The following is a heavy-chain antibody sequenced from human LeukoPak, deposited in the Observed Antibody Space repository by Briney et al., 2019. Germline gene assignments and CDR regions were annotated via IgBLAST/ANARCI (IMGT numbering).Heavy chain of an antibody. J-gene: IGHJ3*02. D-gene: IGHD1-1*01. CDR1: GFTFSSYW. CDR2: ISYDGSNK. V-gene: IGHV3-30*18. Sequence: GGSLRLSCAASGFTFSSYWMSWVRQAPGKGLEWVAVISYDGSNKYYADSVKGRFTISRDNSKNTLYLQMNSLRAEDTAVYYCAKGTSAFDIWGQGTMVTVSS. CDR3: AKGTSAFDI.